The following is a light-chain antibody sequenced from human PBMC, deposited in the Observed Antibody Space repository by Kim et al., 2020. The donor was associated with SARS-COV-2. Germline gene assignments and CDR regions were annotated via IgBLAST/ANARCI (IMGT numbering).Light chain of an antibody. CDR3: QQYINWPPWT. V-gene: IGKV3-15*01. J-gene: IGKJ1*01. CDR1: QTVSNN. Sequence: SPGESATLACRASQTVSNNLAWYQQKPGQAPRLLIYGASTRATGVPARFSGSGSGTEFTLTINNLQSEDVAVYYCQQYINWPPWTFGQGTKVDIK. CDR2: GAS.